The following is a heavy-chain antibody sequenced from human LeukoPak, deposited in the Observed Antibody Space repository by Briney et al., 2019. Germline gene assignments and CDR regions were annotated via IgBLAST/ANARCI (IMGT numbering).Heavy chain of an antibody. CDR1: GFTFDDYA. CDR3: AKDRRCPKDRCWYFDL. D-gene: IGHD2-8*01. V-gene: IGHV3-9*01. Sequence: GGSLRLSCAASGFTFDDYAMHWVRQAPGKGLEWVSGISWNSGSIGYADSVKGRFTISRDNAKNSLYLQMNSPRAEDTALYYCAKDRRCPKDRCWYFDLWGRGTLVTVSS. J-gene: IGHJ2*01. CDR2: ISWNSGSI.